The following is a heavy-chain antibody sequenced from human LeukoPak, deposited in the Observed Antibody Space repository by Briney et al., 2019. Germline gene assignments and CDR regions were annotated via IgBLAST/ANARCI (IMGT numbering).Heavy chain of an antibody. D-gene: IGHD2-2*02. V-gene: IGHV3-53*01. CDR3: ARDQLGGYCGSTRCYTSFNS. Sequence: GGSLRLSCAASGFTVSSNYMSWVLQAPGKGLEWVSILYIGGRTYYADTVKGRFTISSDNSKNTLFLQMNSLRAEDTAVYYCARDQLGGYCGSTRCYTSFNSWGQGTLVTVSS. CDR1: GFTVSSNY. J-gene: IGHJ4*02. CDR2: LYIGGRT.